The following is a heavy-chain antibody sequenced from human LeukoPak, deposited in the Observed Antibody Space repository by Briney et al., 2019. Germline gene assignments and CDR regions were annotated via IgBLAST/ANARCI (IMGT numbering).Heavy chain of an antibody. CDR2: IDSDGSST. Sequence: PGGSLRLSCAASGFTFSSYWMHWVRQAPGKGLVWVSRIDSDGSSTIYADSVKGRFTISRDNAKNTLNLQMNSLRAEDTALYYGARSGAPTPDYWGQGTLVIVSS. D-gene: IGHD2-15*01. CDR1: GFTFSSYW. J-gene: IGHJ4*02. V-gene: IGHV3-74*01. CDR3: ARSGAPTPDY.